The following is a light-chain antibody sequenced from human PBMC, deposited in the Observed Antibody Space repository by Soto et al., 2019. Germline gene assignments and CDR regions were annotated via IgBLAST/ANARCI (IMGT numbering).Light chain of an antibody. J-gene: IGKJ1*01. CDR3: HQFGSFPRT. Sequence: DIVLTQSPGTLSLSTGERASLSCRASQSVGISLSWYQHNSCQPPRLLIYSAFNRATGIPERFSGSGAGTDFTLIISRLEPEDFAVYSCHQFGSFPRTFGQGTQVVIK. CDR2: SAF. V-gene: IGKV3-20*01. CDR1: QSVGIS.